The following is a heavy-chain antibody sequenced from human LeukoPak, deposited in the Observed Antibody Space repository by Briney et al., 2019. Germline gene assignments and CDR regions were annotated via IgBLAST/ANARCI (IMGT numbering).Heavy chain of an antibody. Sequence: ASVKVSCMASGYTFTRYGISWVRQAPGQGLEWMGWISAYNGNTNYVQKLQGRVTMTTDTSTSTAYMERRSLRSDDTAVYYCARDYTTEEGDYWGQGTLVTVSS. CDR2: ISAYNGNT. J-gene: IGHJ4*02. CDR1: GYTFTRYG. V-gene: IGHV1-18*01. CDR3: ARDYTTEEGDY. D-gene: IGHD4-11*01.